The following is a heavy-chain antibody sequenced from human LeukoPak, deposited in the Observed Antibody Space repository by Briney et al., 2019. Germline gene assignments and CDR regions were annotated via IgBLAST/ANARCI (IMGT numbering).Heavy chain of an antibody. CDR3: ARRDYFDP. J-gene: IGHJ5*02. V-gene: IGHV3-74*01. CDR2: ISSDGSTT. D-gene: IGHD4-11*01. Sequence: GGSLTLSCVASGLTFPGYWMHWIRQAPGKGLVWVSRISSDGSTTSYADSVKGRFTISRDNAKNTLYRQMNSLRTEDTAVYYCARRDYFDPWGQGTLVTVSS. CDR1: GLTFPGYW.